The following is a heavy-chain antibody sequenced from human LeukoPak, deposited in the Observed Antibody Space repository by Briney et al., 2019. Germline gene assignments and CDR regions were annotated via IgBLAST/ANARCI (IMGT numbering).Heavy chain of an antibody. Sequence: SETLSLTCTVSGVSIISTNSYWGWIRQSPRTGLEWIGNIYSSGRTYYNPSLKSRVTISIDMSENQFSLKLTSVTAADMAVYYCARKREGPATGIDYWGQGTLVTVSS. CDR1: GVSIISTNSY. D-gene: IGHD2-15*01. J-gene: IGHJ4*02. V-gene: IGHV4-39*07. CDR3: ARKREGPATGIDY. CDR2: IYSSGRT.